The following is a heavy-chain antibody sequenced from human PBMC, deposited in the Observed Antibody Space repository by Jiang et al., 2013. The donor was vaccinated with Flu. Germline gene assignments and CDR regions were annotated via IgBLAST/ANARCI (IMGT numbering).Heavy chain of an antibody. CDR3: AHTVLKYSSSTSGNYYYGMDV. J-gene: IGHJ6*02. D-gene: IGHD6-6*01. Sequence: QTLSLTCAISGDSVSSNSAAWNWIRQSPSRGLEWLGRTYYRSKWYNDYAVSVKSRITINPDTSKNQFSLQLNSVTPEDTAVYYCAHTVLKYSSSTSGNYYYGMDVWGQGTTVTVSS. V-gene: IGHV6-1*01. CDR1: GDSVSSNSAA. CDR2: TYYRSKWYN.